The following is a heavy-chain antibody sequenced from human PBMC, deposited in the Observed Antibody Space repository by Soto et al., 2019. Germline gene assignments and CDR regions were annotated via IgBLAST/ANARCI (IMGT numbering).Heavy chain of an antibody. J-gene: IGHJ4*02. V-gene: IGHV3-23*01. D-gene: IGHD6-19*01. CDR1: GFSFSTYA. CDR2: ISGSGGRT. CDR3: AKDICMAVDGTCY. Sequence: EVQLLESGGGLVQPGGSLRLSCAASGFSFSTYAMSWVRQAPGKGLEWVSAISGSGGRTYYADSVKGRFTISRDNSKNTLYLQMNSLRAEDTALYYCAKDICMAVDGTCYWGQGTLVTVSS.